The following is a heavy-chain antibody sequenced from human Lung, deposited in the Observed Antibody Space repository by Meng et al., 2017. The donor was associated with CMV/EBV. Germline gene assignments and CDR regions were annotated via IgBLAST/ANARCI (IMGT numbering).Heavy chain of an antibody. CDR3: ARRGYCSSTSRCPERFFDY. CDR1: GGSISSSSYY. Sequence: SETLSLXXTVSGGSISSSSYYWGWIRQPPGKGLEWIGSIYYSGSTYYNPSLKSRVTISVDTSKNQFSLKLSSVTAADTAVYYCARRGYCSSTSRCPERFFDYWGQGTXVNVYS. CDR2: IYYSGST. J-gene: IGHJ4*02. V-gene: IGHV4-39*01. D-gene: IGHD2-2*01.